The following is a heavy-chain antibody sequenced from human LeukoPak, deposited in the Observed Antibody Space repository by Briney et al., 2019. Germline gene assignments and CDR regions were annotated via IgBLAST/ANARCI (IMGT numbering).Heavy chain of an antibody. J-gene: IGHJ5*02. CDR3: ATQPAGPASWFDP. CDR2: IYYSGNT. CDR1: SASISTYY. V-gene: IGHV4-59*01. Sequence: PSETLSLTCSVSSASISTYYWSWIRQAPGKGLEWIGFIYYSGNTNYNPSLKSRATIFLDTSKNQFSLKLSSVTVADTAVYYCATQPAGPASWFDPWGQGTLVTVSP. D-gene: IGHD6-13*01.